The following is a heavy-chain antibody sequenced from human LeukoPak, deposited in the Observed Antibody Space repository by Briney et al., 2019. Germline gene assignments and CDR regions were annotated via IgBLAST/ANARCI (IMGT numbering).Heavy chain of an antibody. CDR3: ARVKYYGMDYFDY. V-gene: IGHV3-53*01. CDR2: IYSGGST. D-gene: IGHD3-10*01. J-gene: IGHJ4*02. Sequence: GGSLRLSCAASGFTVSSNYMSWVRQAPGKGLEWVSVIYSGGSTYYADSVKGRFTISRDNSKNTLYLQMNSLRAEDTAVYYCARVKYYGMDYFDYWGQGTLVTVSS. CDR1: GFTVSSNY.